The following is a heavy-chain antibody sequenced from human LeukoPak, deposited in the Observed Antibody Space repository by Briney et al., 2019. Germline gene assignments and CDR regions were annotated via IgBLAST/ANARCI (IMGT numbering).Heavy chain of an antibody. Sequence: GGSLRLSCAASGFTFSSYWMSWVRQAPGKGLEWVANIKQDGCEKYYVDSVKGRFTISRDNAKNSLYLQMNSLRAEDTAVYYCARVTGAVAGRGAFDIWGQGTMVTVSS. V-gene: IGHV3-7*01. CDR3: ARVTGAVAGRGAFDI. CDR1: GFTFSSYW. J-gene: IGHJ3*02. CDR2: IKQDGCEK. D-gene: IGHD6-19*01.